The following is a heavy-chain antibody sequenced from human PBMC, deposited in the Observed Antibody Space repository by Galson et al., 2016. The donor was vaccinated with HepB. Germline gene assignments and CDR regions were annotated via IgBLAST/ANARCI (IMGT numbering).Heavy chain of an antibody. V-gene: IGHV3-23*01. J-gene: IGHJ4*02. CDR1: GFTFSSYA. CDR2: IGGSGSST. Sequence: SLRLSCAASGFTFSSYAMSRVRQAPGKGLEWVSSIGGSGSSTYYADSVKGRFTISRDNSKNTLYLQMNSLRAEDTAVYYCSKDMAGTTTYYDFWSADYWGQGSLVTVSS. CDR3: SKDMAGTTTYYDFWSADY. D-gene: IGHD3-3*01.